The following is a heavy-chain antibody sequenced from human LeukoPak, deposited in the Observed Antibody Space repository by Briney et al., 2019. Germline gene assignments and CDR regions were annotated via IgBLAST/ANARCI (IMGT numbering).Heavy chain of an antibody. J-gene: IGHJ4*02. CDR1: GFTFSSYA. Sequence: GGSLRLSCAASGFTFSSYAMSWVRQAPGKGLEWVSAISGSGGSTYYADSVKGRFTISRGNAKNSLYLQMNSLRAEDTAVYYCARDTVSSGLPFDYWGQGTLVTVSS. CDR2: ISGSGGST. D-gene: IGHD6-19*01. CDR3: ARDTVSSGLPFDY. V-gene: IGHV3-23*01.